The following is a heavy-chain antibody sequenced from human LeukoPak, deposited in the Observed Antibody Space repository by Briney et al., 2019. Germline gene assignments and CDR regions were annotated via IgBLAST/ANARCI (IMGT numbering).Heavy chain of an antibody. CDR1: GFTFSSYA. Sequence: GGSLRLSCAASGFTFSSYAMTWVRQAPGKGLEWVSSISASGASTYYADSVKGRFTISRDNSKDTLYLHMNSLRRRDAAVYYCAKNRYSGSYRDFEYWGQGTLVTVSS. J-gene: IGHJ4*02. V-gene: IGHV3-23*01. D-gene: IGHD1-26*01. CDR3: AKNRYSGSYRDFEY. CDR2: ISASGAST.